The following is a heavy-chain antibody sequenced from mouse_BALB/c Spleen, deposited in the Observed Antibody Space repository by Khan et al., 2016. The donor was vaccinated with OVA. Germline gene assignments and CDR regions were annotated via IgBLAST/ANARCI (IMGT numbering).Heavy chain of an antibody. V-gene: IGHV1-5*01. D-gene: IGHD2-4*01. J-gene: IGHJ2*01. CDR1: GYSFTSYW. CDR3: TRSYDSYYFDY. CDR2: IYPGISDT. Sequence: DVKLQESGTVLARPGASVKMSCKASGYSFTSYWMHWVKQRPGQGLEWIGAIYPGISDTRYNQNFKGKATLTAVSSASTAYMEFNSLTNEDSAVYYCTRSYDSYYFDYWGQGTTLTVSS.